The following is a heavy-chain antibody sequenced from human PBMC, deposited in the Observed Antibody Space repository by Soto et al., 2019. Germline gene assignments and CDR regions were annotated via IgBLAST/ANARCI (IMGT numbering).Heavy chain of an antibody. D-gene: IGHD2-21*01. Sequence: ETLSLTCTVSGGSVSSGSYYWSWIRQPPGKGLEWVSSVSFSGNSPYYADAVKGRFTISKDNSNNTLYLQMNSLRDDDTATYYCAKRGSSGGDGGPFYFDYWGQGIQVTVSS. CDR3: AKRGSSGGDGGPFYFDY. V-gene: IGHV3-23*01. J-gene: IGHJ4*02. CDR1: GGSVSSGSYY. CDR2: VSFSGNSP.